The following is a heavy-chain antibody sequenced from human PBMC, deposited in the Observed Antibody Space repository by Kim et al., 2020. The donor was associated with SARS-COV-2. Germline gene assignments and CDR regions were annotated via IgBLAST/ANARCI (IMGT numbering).Heavy chain of an antibody. V-gene: IGHV3-11*06. CDR2: SSSNYT. CDR3: ARSDY. Sequence: SSSNYTTYADSVKGRFTISRDNAKNSLYLQMNSLRAEDTAVYYCARSDYWGQGTLVTVSS. J-gene: IGHJ4*02.